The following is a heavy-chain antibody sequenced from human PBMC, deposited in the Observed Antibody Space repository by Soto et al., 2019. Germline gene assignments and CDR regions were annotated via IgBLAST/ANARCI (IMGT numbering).Heavy chain of an antibody. J-gene: IGHJ6*02. Sequence: GESLKISCAASGFTFSSSEMNWVRQAPGKGLEWVSYISTSGVKIYYGDSVKGRFTISRDNADGSLVLEMSSLRPEDTGVYNCVRGGGYYGMDVWGPGTTVTVSS. CDR1: GFTFSSSE. D-gene: IGHD3-16*01. CDR3: VRGGGYYGMDV. CDR2: ISTSGVKI. V-gene: IGHV3-48*03.